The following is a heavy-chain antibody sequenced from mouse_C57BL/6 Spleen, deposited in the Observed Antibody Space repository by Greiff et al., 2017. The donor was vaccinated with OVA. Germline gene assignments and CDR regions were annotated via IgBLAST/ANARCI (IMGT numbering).Heavy chain of an antibody. D-gene: IGHD1-1*01. J-gene: IGHJ3*01. CDR3: AGYHTGCAY. CDR2: INPNNGGT. V-gene: IGHV1-26*01. Sequence: VQLQQSGPELVKPGASVKISCKASGYTFTDYYMNWVKQSHGKSLEWIGDINPNNGGTSYNQKFKGKATLTVDKSSSTAYMELRSLTSEDSAVYYCAGYHTGCAYWGQGTLVTVSA. CDR1: GYTFTDYY.